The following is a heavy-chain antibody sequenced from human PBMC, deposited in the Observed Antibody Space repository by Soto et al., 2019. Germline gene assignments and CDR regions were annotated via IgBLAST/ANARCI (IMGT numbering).Heavy chain of an antibody. V-gene: IGHV3-30*18. CDR3: AKDGARDSSGYYYDYYYYGMDV. D-gene: IGHD3-22*01. CDR2: ISYDGSNK. J-gene: IGHJ6*02. Sequence: QVQLVESGGGVVQPGRSLRLSCAASGFTFSSYGMHWVRQAPGKGLEWVAVISYDGSNKYYADSVKGRFTISRDNSKNPRDLQMNSLRAEDTAVYYCAKDGARDSSGYYYDYYYYGMDVWGQGTTVTVSS. CDR1: GFTFSSYG.